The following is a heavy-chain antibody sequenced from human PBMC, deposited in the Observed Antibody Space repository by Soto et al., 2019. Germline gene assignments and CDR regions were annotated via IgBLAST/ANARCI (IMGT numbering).Heavy chain of an antibody. J-gene: IGHJ5*02. CDR2: IIPMFGTT. V-gene: IGHV1-69*13. CDR3: ARAAIHGSSWYFWFDP. D-gene: IGHD6-13*01. Sequence: ASVKVSCKTSGGTFSSHAINWVHQAPGQGLEWMGGIIPMFGTTNYAQKFKGRVTISADESTSTAYMELSSLRSEDAAVYYCARAAIHGSSWYFWFDPWGQGTLVTVSS. CDR1: GGTFSSHA.